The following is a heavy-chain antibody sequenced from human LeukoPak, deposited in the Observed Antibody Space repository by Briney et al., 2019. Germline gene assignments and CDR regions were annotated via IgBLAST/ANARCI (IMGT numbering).Heavy chain of an antibody. CDR3: ARAGVWDYSDSSGYHNGAFDI. Sequence: ASVKVSCKASGYTFTGYYMHWVRQAPGQGLEWMGWINPNSGGTNYAQKFQGRVTMTRDTSISTAYMELSRLRSDDTAVYYCARAGVWDYSDSSGYHNGAFDIWGQGTMVTVSS. CDR2: INPNSGGT. CDR1: GYTFTGYY. V-gene: IGHV1-2*02. D-gene: IGHD3-22*01. J-gene: IGHJ3*02.